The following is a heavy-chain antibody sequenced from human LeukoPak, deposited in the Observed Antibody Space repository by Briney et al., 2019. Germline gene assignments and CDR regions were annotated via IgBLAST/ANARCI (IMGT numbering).Heavy chain of an antibody. CDR3: ARYNILTASDY. J-gene: IGHJ4*02. Sequence: SSETLSLTCTASGGSIGSYYWSWIRQPPGKGLEWIGYIYYSGSTKYNPSLTSRVTISVDTSKNQFSLKLTSVTAADTAVYYCARYNILTASDYWGQGILVTVSS. CDR2: IYYSGST. V-gene: IGHV4-59*01. CDR1: GGSIGSYY. D-gene: IGHD3-9*01.